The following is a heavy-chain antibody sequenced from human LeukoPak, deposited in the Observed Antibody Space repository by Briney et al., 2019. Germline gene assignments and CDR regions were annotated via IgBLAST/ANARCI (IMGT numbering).Heavy chain of an antibody. Sequence: SVKVSCKASGGTFSSYAISWVRQAPGQGLEWMGGIIPIFGTANYAQKFQGRVTMTRDTSTSTVYMELSSLRSEDTAVYYCARGPYYDSSGYTDYWGQGTLVTVSS. CDR1: GGTFSSYA. D-gene: IGHD3-22*01. CDR3: ARGPYYDSSGYTDY. V-gene: IGHV1-69*05. J-gene: IGHJ4*02. CDR2: IIPIFGTA.